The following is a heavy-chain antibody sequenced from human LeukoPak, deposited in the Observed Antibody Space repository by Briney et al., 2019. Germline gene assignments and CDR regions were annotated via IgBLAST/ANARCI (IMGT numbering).Heavy chain of an antibody. CDR1: GFTFSSYA. J-gene: IGHJ4*02. CDR2: ISGSGGST. D-gene: IGHD3-10*01. Sequence: GGSLRLSCAASGFTFSSYAMSWVRQAPGKGLEWVSAISGSGGSTYYADSVKGRFTISRDNSKNTLYLQMNSLRAEDTAVYYCAKGRGFGESGPSDYWGQGTLATVSS. CDR3: AKGRGFGESGPSDY. V-gene: IGHV3-23*01.